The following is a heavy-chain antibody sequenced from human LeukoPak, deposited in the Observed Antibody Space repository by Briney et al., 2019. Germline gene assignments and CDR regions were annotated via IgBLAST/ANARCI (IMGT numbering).Heavy chain of an antibody. CDR1: GFTFSDYN. D-gene: IGHD3-10*01. J-gene: IGHJ4*02. Sequence: GGSLRLSCAASGFTFSDYNMNWVRQAPGKGLEWVSSISSGSSYIYYADSVKGRFTISRDNTKYSLYLQMNSLRAEDTAAYYCVIGSGLFDYWSQGTLVTVSS. CDR3: VIGSGLFDY. V-gene: IGHV3-21*01. CDR2: ISSGSSYI.